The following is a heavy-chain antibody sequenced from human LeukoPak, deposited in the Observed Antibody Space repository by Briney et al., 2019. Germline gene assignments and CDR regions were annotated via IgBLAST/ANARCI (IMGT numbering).Heavy chain of an antibody. D-gene: IGHD3-9*01. V-gene: IGHV1-18*01. CDR3: ARDRDPYYDILTGSGAFDI. CDR1: GYTFTSYG. Sequence: ASVKVSCKASGYTFTSYGISWVRQAPGQGLEWMGWISAYNGNTNYAQKLQGRLTMTTDTSTSTAYMELRSLRSDDTAVYYCARDRDPYYDILTGSGAFDIWGQGTMVTVSS. CDR2: ISAYNGNT. J-gene: IGHJ3*02.